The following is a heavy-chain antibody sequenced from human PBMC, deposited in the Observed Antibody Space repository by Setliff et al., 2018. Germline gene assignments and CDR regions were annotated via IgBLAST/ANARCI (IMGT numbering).Heavy chain of an antibody. CDR3: ARDHNYAYDY. CDR1: GFTFSSYA. D-gene: IGHD1-1*01. Sequence: HPGGSLRLSCAASGFTFSSYAMHWVRQAPGKGLEWVSVIYSGGSTYYADSVKGRFTISRDNSKNTLYLQMNSLRAEDTAVYYCARDHNYAYDYWGQGTLVTVSS. V-gene: IGHV3-66*01. CDR2: IYSGGST. J-gene: IGHJ4*02.